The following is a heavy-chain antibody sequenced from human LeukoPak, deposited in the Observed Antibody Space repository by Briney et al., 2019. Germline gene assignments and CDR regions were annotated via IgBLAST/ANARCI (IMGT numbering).Heavy chain of an antibody. V-gene: IGHV1-69*13. J-gene: IGHJ6*02. CDR2: IIPIFGTA. Sequence: ASVKVSCKASGGTFSSYAISWVRQAPGQGLEWMGGIIPIFGTANYAQKFQGRVTITADESTSTAYMELSSLRSEDTAVYYCARDRGYSYGDYYYYGMDVWGQGTTVTVSS. D-gene: IGHD5-18*01. CDR1: GGTFSSYA. CDR3: ARDRGYSYGDYYYYGMDV.